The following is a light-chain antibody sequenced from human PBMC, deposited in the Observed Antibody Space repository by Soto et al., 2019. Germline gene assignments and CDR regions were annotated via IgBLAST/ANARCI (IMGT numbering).Light chain of an antibody. CDR2: AAS. CDR3: QETYRSPVT. J-gene: IGKJ2*01. Sequence: DVQMTQSPSSLSASVGDRVTITCRASQSIASYLNWYQQRPGKAPKLLIYAASNLESGVPSRFSGSGSETDFTLTISSLQPEYFATYYCQETYRSPVTFGQGTKVEIK. CDR1: QSIASY. V-gene: IGKV1-39*01.